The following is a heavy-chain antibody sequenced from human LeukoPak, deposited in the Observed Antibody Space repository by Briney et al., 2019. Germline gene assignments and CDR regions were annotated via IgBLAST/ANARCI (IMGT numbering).Heavy chain of an antibody. V-gene: IGHV3-23*01. J-gene: IGHJ4*02. CDR2: VSGGGAYT. D-gene: IGHD2-8*01. CDR3: AKRITVSAGYYLDS. Sequence: GGSLRLSCVGSGFSFSSFAMSWVRQAPGKGLEWVSTVSGGGAYTYYADSVKGRFTVSRADSKSMHFLQMNSLRPEDTALYFCAKRITVSAGYYLDSWGQGTLVTVSS. CDR1: GFSFSSFA.